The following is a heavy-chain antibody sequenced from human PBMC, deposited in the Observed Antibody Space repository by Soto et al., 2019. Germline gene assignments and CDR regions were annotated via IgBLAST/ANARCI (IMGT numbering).Heavy chain of an antibody. CDR1: GGSISSYY. Sequence: SDTLSLTCTVSGGSISSYYWSWIRQPPGKGLEWIGYIYYSGSTNYNPSLKSRVTISVDTSKNQFSLKLSSVTAADTAVYYCARRATYGSGSYTFDRWGQGTLVTVSS. CDR3: ARRATYGSGSYTFDR. V-gene: IGHV4-59*01. D-gene: IGHD3-10*01. CDR2: IYYSGST. J-gene: IGHJ5*02.